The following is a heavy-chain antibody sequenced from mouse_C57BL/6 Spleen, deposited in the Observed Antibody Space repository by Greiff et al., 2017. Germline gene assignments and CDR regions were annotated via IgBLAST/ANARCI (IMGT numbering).Heavy chain of an antibody. CDR1: GYTFTSYW. CDR2: IDPSDSYT. V-gene: IGHV1-50*01. CDR3: ARGTAQAKDY. D-gene: IGHD3-2*02. J-gene: IGHJ2*01. Sequence: QVHVKQPGAELVKPGASVKLSCKASGYTFTSYWMQWVKQRPGQGLEWIGEIDPSDSYTNYNQKFKGKATLTVDTSSSTAYMQLSSLTSEDSAVYYCARGTAQAKDYWGQGTTLTVSS.